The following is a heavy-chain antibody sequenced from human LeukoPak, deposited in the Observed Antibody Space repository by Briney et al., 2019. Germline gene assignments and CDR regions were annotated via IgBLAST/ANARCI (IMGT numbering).Heavy chain of an antibody. Sequence: GGSLRLSCATSGFTFTNYAMSWVRQAPGKGLEWVSAISGSASSTYYADSVKGRFTISRDNSKNTLYLQMNSLRAEDTAVYYCAELGITMIGGVWGKGTTVTISS. J-gene: IGHJ6*04. CDR1: GFTFTNYA. D-gene: IGHD3-10*02. CDR2: ISGSASST. V-gene: IGHV3-23*01. CDR3: AELGITMIGGV.